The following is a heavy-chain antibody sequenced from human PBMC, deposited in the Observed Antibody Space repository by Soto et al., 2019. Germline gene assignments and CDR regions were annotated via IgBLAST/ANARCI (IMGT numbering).Heavy chain of an antibody. CDR3: AGRSSLASVQLFFREISNYNWLAP. V-gene: IGHV4-39*01. Sequence: QLQLQESGPGLVRPSETLSLTCTVSNGSISSPIYYWGWIRQPPGKGLEWIGSIHQTGSTYYNPSLQGRVTISVDTSKNQFSLKLSSVTAADTAMYFCAGRSSLASVQLFFREISNYNWLAPWGQGTLVTVSS. CDR1: NGSISSPIYY. D-gene: IGHD1-1*01. CDR2: IHQTGST. J-gene: IGHJ5*02.